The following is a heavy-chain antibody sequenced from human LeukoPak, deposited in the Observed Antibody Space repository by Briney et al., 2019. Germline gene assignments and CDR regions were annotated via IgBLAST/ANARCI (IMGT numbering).Heavy chain of an antibody. D-gene: IGHD6-19*01. CDR3: ARAVAVAGTGHFQH. V-gene: IGHV4-59*01. CDR1: GGSISSYY. J-gene: IGHJ1*01. Sequence: SETLSLTCTVSGGSISSYYWSWIRQPPGKGLEWIGYIYYSGSTNYNPSLKSRVTISVDTSKNQFSLKLSSVAAADTAVYYCARAVAVAGTGHFQHWGQGTLVTVSS. CDR2: IYYSGST.